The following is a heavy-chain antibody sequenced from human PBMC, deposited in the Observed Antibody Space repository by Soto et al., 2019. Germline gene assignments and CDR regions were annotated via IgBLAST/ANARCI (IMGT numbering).Heavy chain of an antibody. D-gene: IGHD3-9*01. CDR1: GFTFSSYA. CDR2: ISGTGRVT. Sequence: EVQLLESGGGLVQPGGSLKISCAVSGFTFSSYAMSWVCQAPGKGLEWVSGISGTGRVTNYAESVKGRFTISRDNPKNTLYLEMKSLRVEDTAVYYCAKDVHYDIVTGIEYFDHWGQGTLVTVSS. V-gene: IGHV3-23*01. CDR3: AKDVHYDIVTGIEYFDH. J-gene: IGHJ1*01.